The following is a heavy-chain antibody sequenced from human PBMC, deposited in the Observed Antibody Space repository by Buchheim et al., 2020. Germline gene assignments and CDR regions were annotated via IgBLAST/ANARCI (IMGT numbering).Heavy chain of an antibody. D-gene: IGHD5-24*01. V-gene: IGHV3-11*01. CDR1: GFTFSDYY. Sequence: QVQLVESGGGLVKPGGSLRLSCAASGFTFSDYYMSWIRQAPGRGLEWVSGISGTSGNIYYTNSVQGRFTFSRDISKNTVYLQMNSLRAEDTAVYYCTRWDGWADYWGQGTL. J-gene: IGHJ4*02. CDR2: ISGTSGNI. CDR3: TRWDGWADY.